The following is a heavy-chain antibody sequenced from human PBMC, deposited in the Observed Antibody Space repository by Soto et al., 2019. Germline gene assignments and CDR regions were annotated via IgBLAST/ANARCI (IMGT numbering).Heavy chain of an antibody. CDR1: GDSVSSYSAP. D-gene: IGHD1-7*01. V-gene: IGHV6-1*01. CDR2: TYYRSNWYN. J-gene: IGHJ6*02. CDR3: ARELELLSGSRYSYYGMDV. Sequence: PSQTLSLPCALSGDSVSSYSAPWNWVRQSPSRGLEWLGRTYYRSNWYNDYEASVKSRITIDPNTSKNQFSLQLNSVTPEDTAVYYCARELELLSGSRYSYYGMDVWGQGTTVTVSS.